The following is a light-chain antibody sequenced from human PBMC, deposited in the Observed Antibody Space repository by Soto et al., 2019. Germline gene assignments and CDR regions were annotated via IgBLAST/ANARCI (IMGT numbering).Light chain of an antibody. Sequence: DIHMTQSPSTLSASVGDRVTITCRASQSISSWLAWYKQKPGKAPKLLIYDASILESGVKSRFIGFGSGTDFPLTFSSLQPDDFATYYCQQYNSYSSTFGQGTKVDIK. J-gene: IGKJ1*01. CDR3: QQYNSYSST. CDR1: QSISSW. CDR2: DAS. V-gene: IGKV1-5*01.